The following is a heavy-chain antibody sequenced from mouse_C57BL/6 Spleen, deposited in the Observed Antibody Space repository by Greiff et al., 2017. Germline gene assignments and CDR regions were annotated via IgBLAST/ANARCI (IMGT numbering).Heavy chain of an antibody. V-gene: IGHV1-53*01. Sequence: QVQLQQPGTELVKPGASVKLSCKASGYTFTSYWMHWVKQRPGQGLEWIGNINPSNGGTNYNEKFKSKATLPVDKSSSTAYMQLSSLTSEDSAVYYCAGTLGYDGGDYYAMDDWGQGTSVTVSS. CDR3: AGTLGYDGGDYYAMDD. CDR2: INPSNGGT. CDR1: GYTFTSYW. D-gene: IGHD2-2*01. J-gene: IGHJ4*01.